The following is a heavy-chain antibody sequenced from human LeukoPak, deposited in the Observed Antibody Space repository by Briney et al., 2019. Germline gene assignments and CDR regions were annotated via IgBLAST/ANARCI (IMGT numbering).Heavy chain of an antibody. CDR2: IIPIFGIA. J-gene: IGHJ4*02. D-gene: IGHD1-7*01. V-gene: IGHV1-69*04. CDR1: GGTFSSYA. CDR3: AREGEITGTTGSFDY. Sequence: GSSVKVSCKASGGTFSSYAISWVRQAPGQGLEWTGRIIPIFGIANYAQKFQGRVTITADKSTGTAYMELSSLRSEDTAVYYCAREGEITGTTGSFDYWGQGTLVTVSS.